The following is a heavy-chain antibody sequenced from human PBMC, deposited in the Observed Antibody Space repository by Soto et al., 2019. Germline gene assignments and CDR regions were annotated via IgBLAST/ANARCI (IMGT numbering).Heavy chain of an antibody. V-gene: IGHV2-26*01. J-gene: IGHJ6*02. CDR1: GFSLINARMG. CDR3: ARDKYRSSWYGLWYGMDV. CDR2: IVSNDEK. D-gene: IGHD6-13*01. Sequence: SGPTLVNPTETLTLTCTFSGFSLINARMGASWIRQPPGNSLEWFSHIVSNDEKSYSTSLKSRLTITKDTSKSQVVLTMTNMDPVDTATYYCARDKYRSSWYGLWYGMDVWGQVTTVTFSS.